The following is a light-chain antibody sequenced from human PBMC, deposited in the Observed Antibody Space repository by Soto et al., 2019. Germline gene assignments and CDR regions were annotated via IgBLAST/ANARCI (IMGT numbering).Light chain of an antibody. V-gene: IGKV1-39*01. CDR2: AAS. J-gene: IGKJ4*01. Sequence: DIQMTQSPSSLSASVGDRVTIICRASQSISSYLNWYQQKPGKAPKLLIYAASSLQSGVPSRFSGSGSGTDFTLTISSLQPEDFATYYCQQSYSTFGGGTKVDIK. CDR1: QSISSY. CDR3: QQSYST.